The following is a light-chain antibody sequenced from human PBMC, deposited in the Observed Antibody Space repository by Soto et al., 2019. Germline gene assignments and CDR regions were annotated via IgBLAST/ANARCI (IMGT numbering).Light chain of an antibody. J-gene: IGKJ5*01. CDR3: QQRSNWPIT. CDR2: GAS. CDR1: QSVSSNS. Sequence: EIALTQSPATLSLSPGDRATLSCRASQSVSSNSLAWFQQKPGQAPRLLIYGASNRATSIPDRFSGSGSGTDFTLTISSLEPEDFALYYCQQRSNWPITFGQGTRLEIK. V-gene: IGKV3D-20*02.